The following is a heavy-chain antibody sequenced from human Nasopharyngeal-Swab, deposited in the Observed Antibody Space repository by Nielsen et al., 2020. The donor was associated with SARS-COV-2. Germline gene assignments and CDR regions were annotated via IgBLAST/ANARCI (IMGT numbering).Heavy chain of an antibody. CDR2: MSGSGGST. V-gene: IGHV3-23*01. D-gene: IGHD2-2*02. Sequence: GGSLRLSCAASGFTFSSYAMSWVGQAPGKGLEWVSAMSGSGGSTYYADAVKGRFTISRDNSKNTLYLQMNSLRAEDTAVYYCAKGYCSSTSCYNVFDYWGQGTLVTVSS. CDR3: AKGYCSSTSCYNVFDY. J-gene: IGHJ4*02. CDR1: GFTFSSYA.